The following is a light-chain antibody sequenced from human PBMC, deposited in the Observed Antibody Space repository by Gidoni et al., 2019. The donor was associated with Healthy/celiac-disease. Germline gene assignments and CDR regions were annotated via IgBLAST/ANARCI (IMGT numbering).Light chain of an antibody. J-gene: IGKJ1*01. V-gene: IGKV4-1*01. Sequence: DIVMTQSPDSLAVSLGEWATISCQSSQSVLYSSNNKNYLAWYQQKPGQPPKLLLYWASTRESGVPDRFSGRGSGTDFTLTISSLQTEDVAVYYCQQYYTTPPTFGQGTKVEIK. CDR2: WAS. CDR3: QQYYTTPPT. CDR1: QSVLYSSNNKNY.